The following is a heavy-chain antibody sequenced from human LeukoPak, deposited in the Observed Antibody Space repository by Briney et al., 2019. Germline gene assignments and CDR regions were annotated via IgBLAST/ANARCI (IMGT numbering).Heavy chain of an antibody. CDR2: IYYSGST. D-gene: IGHD3-22*01. CDR3: ARDGAHYYDSSGYYYRAWYFDL. J-gene: IGHJ2*01. CDR1: GGSISSHY. V-gene: IGHV4-59*11. Sequence: SETLSLTCTVSGGSISSHYWSWIRQPPGKGLEWIGYIYYSGSTNYNPSLKGRVTISVDTSKNQFSLKLSSVTAADTAVYYCARDGAHYYDSSGYYYRAWYFDLWGRGTLVTVSS.